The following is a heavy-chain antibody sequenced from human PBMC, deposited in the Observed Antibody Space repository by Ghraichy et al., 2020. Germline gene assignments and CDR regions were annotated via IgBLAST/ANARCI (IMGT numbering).Heavy chain of an antibody. CDR3: AGGEDYYDSSGYYPFDY. D-gene: IGHD3-22*01. J-gene: IGHJ4*02. Sequence: SETLSLTCTVSGGSISSYYWSWIRQPPGKGLEWIGYIYYSGSTNYNPSLKSRVTISVDTSKNQFSLKLSSVTAADTAVYYCAGGEDYYDSSGYYPFDYWGQGTLVTVSS. CDR2: IYYSGST. V-gene: IGHV4-59*01. CDR1: GGSISSYY.